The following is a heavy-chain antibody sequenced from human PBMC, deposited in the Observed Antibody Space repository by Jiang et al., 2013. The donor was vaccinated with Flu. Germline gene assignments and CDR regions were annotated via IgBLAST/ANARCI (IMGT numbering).Heavy chain of an antibody. J-gene: IGHJ4*01. CDR1: GYSISTGYY. D-gene: IGHD2-15*01. CDR2: IYHSGGT. Sequence: GPGLVKPSETLSLTCTVSGYSISTGYYWGWIRQPPGKGLEWIGNIYHSGGTYYSPSLRSRVSISVDTSRNQFSLKLSSVTAADTAVYFCARAGYFHDGGPNYYFDY. CDR3: ARAGYFHDGGPNYYFDY. V-gene: IGHV4-38-2*02.